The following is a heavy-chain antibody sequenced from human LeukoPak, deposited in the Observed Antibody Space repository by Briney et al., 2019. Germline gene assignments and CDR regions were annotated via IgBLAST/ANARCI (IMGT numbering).Heavy chain of an antibody. D-gene: IGHD3-10*01. Sequence: PGGSLRLSCAASGFTFSSYWMHWVRQAPGKGLVWVSRINTDGSSTTYADSVKGRFTISRDNSKNTLYLQMNSLRAEDTAVYYCARDRGIYYYGSGSYYGDFDYWGQGTLVTVSS. CDR1: GFTFSSYW. CDR2: INTDGSST. CDR3: ARDRGIYYYGSGSYYGDFDY. V-gene: IGHV3-74*01. J-gene: IGHJ4*02.